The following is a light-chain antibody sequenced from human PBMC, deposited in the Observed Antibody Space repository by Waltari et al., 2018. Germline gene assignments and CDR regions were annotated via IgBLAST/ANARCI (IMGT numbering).Light chain of an antibody. Sequence: DIQMTQSPSTLSASVGYRVTLTCRASQSISSWLAWYQQKPGKAPKLLIYKASSLESGVPSRFSGSGSGTEFTLTISSLQPDDFTTYYCQQYNSYLYTFGQGTKLEIK. CDR1: QSISSW. CDR3: QQYNSYLYT. J-gene: IGKJ2*01. V-gene: IGKV1-5*03. CDR2: KAS.